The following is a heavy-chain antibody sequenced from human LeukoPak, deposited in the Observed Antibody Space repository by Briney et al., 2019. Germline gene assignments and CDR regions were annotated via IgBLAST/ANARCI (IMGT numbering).Heavy chain of an antibody. CDR2: ISGSGGST. CDR1: GFTFSSYA. D-gene: IGHD5-12*01. V-gene: IGHV3-23*01. Sequence: GGSLRLSCAASGFTFSSYAMSWVRQAPGKGLEWVSAISGSGGSTYYADSVKGRFTISRDNSKNTLYLQMNSLRAEDTAVYYCAKDMEWLPRSAIFLPGVSDYWGQGTLVTVSS. CDR3: AKDMEWLPRSAIFLPGVSDY. J-gene: IGHJ4*02.